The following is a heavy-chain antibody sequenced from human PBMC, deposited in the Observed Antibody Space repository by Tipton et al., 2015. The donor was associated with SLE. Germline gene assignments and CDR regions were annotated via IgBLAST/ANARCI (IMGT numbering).Heavy chain of an antibody. CDR3: ARDGLMDCSSTSCPTGAFDI. CDR1: GGSISSGSYY. D-gene: IGHD2-2*01. Sequence: TLSLTCTVSGGSISSGSYYWSWIRQPAGKGLEWIGRIYTSGSTYYNPSLKSRVTISVDTSKNQFSLKLSSVTAADTAVYYCARDGLMDCSSTSCPTGAFDIWGQGTMVTVSS. V-gene: IGHV4-61*02. CDR2: IYTSGST. J-gene: IGHJ3*02.